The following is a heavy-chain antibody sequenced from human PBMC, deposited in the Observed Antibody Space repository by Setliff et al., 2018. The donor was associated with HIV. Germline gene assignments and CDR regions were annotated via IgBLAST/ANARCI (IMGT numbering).Heavy chain of an antibody. CDR2: ISGSVDST. D-gene: IGHD3-16*01. CDR3: AKDYTPTFWEYNWFDV. CDR1: GFTFNYHA. J-gene: IGHJ5*02. Sequence: GGSLRLSCAASGFTFNYHAMTWVRQAPGKGLEWVSGISGSVDSTFYAHSVKGRFTISRDNSRDTLYLEMNNLRAEDTALYYCAKDYTPTFWEYNWFDVWGQGTQVTVSS. V-gene: IGHV3-23*01.